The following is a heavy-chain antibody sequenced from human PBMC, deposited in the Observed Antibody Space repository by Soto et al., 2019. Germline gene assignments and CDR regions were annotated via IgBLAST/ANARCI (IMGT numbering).Heavy chain of an antibody. Sequence: LSLTCTVSGGSISSYYWSWIRQPPGKGLEWIGYIYYSGSTNYNPSLKSRVTISVDTSKNQFSLKLSSVTAADTAVYYCARHPHIAARPSFAFDIWGQGTMVTVSS. CDR2: IYYSGST. V-gene: IGHV4-59*08. CDR3: ARHPHIAARPSFAFDI. CDR1: GGSISSYY. J-gene: IGHJ3*02. D-gene: IGHD6-6*01.